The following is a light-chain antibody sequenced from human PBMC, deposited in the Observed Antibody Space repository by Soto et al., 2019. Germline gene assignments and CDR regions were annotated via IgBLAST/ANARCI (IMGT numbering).Light chain of an antibody. CDR2: DAS. J-gene: IGKJ1*01. Sequence: IQMTQSPSTLSASVGDRVSITCRASQSVSSWLAWYQQKPGKAPKLLXYDASGLESGVPSRFSGSGSGTELTLTISSLQSEDSAVYYCQQYKNWPPWTFGQGTKVDIK. CDR3: QQYKNWPPWT. CDR1: QSVSSW. V-gene: IGKV1-5*01.